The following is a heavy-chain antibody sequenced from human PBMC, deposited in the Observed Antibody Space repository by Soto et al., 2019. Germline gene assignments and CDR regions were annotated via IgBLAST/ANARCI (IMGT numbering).Heavy chain of an antibody. CDR1: GFPFSSYG. Sequence: QVQLVESGGGVVQPGRSLRLSCAATGFPFSSYGMHWVRQAPGKGQEWVAHISYDGSNKHYTDSVKGRFTISRDNSKNMLYLQMSSLRAEDTAVYYCAGGQYYFDYCGQGTRVSVSS. V-gene: IGHV3-30*03. CDR3: AGGQYYFDY. CDR2: ISYDGSNK. J-gene: IGHJ4*02. D-gene: IGHD2-15*01.